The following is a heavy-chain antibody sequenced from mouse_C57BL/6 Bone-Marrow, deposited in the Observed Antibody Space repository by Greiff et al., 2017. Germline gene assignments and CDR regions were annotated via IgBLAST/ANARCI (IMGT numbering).Heavy chain of an antibody. CDR2: ISSGGSYP. Sequence: DVMLVESGGDLVKPGGSLKLSCAASGFTFSSYGMSWVRQTPDKRLEWVATISSGGSYPYYPDSVKGRFTISRDNAKNTLYLQMSSLKSEDTAMYYCARHYGGYYDYARDYWGQGTSVTVSS. CDR1: GFTFSSYG. J-gene: IGHJ4*01. D-gene: IGHD2-3*01. CDR3: ARHYGGYYDYARDY. V-gene: IGHV5-6*02.